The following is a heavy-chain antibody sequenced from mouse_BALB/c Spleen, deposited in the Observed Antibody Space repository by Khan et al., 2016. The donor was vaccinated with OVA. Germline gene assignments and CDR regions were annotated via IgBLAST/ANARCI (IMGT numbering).Heavy chain of an antibody. CDR1: GYSITSDHA. J-gene: IGHJ2*01. Sequence: VQLKESGPGLVKPSQSLSLTCTVTGYSITSDHAWNWIRQFPGNKLEWMGYISYSGITKYNPSLKSRISVTRDTSKNQFFLQLNSVTTEDTATYYCARVYGGDFDYWGQGTTLTVSS. V-gene: IGHV3-2*02. CDR2: ISYSGIT. CDR3: ARVYGGDFDY. D-gene: IGHD2-10*02.